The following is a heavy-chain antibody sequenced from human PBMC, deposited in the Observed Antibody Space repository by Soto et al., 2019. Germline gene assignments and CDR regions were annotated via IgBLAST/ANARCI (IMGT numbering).Heavy chain of an antibody. CDR2: IYYSGST. J-gene: IGHJ4*02. CDR1: GGSISSGDYY. D-gene: IGHD3-10*01. V-gene: IGHV4-30-4*01. Sequence: QVQLQESGPRLVKPSQTLSLTCTVSGGSISSGDYYWSWIRQPPGKGLEWIGYIYYSGSTYYNPSLKSRVTISADTSKNQCSLKLSSVTAADTAVYYCARAQGSGFLVSWGQGTLVTVSS. CDR3: ARAQGSGFLVS.